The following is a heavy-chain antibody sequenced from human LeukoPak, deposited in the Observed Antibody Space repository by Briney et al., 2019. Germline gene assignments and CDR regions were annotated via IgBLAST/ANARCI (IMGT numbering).Heavy chain of an antibody. CDR2: IYTSGST. CDR1: GGSISSYY. V-gene: IGHV4-4*07. Sequence: PSETLSLTCTVSGGSISSYYWSWIRHPAGKGLEWIRRIYTSGSTNYNPSLKSRVTMSVDTSKNQFSLKLSSVTAADTAVYYCARIISSSWYRGWFDPWGQGTLVTASS. J-gene: IGHJ5*02. D-gene: IGHD6-13*01. CDR3: ARIISSSWYRGWFDP.